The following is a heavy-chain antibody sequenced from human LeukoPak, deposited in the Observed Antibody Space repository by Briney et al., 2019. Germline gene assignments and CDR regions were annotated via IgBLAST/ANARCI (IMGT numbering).Heavy chain of an antibody. D-gene: IGHD3-22*01. V-gene: IGHV3-30*18. CDR3: AKSRYYYDSSGYSDY. CDR2: ISYDGSNK. J-gene: IGHJ4*02. Sequence: PGGSLRLSCAASGFTFSSYGMHWVRQVPGKGLEWVAVISYDGSNKYYADSVKGRFTISRDNSKNTLYLQMNSLRAEDTAVYYCAKSRYYYDSSGYSDYWGQGTLVTVSS. CDR1: GFTFSSYG.